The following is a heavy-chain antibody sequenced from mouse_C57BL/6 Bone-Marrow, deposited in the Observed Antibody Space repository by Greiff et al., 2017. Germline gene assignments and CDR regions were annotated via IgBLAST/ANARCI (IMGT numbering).Heavy chain of an antibody. CDR2: FHPYNDDT. Sequence: VKLQESGAELVKPGASVKMSCKASGYTFTTYPIEWMKQNHGKSLEWIGNFHPYNDDTKYNEKFKGKATLTVEKSSSTVYLELSRLTSDDSAVXYCATRGYYGSSFSYWYFDVWGTGTTVTVSS. J-gene: IGHJ1*03. D-gene: IGHD1-1*01. CDR3: ATRGYYGSSFSYWYFDV. V-gene: IGHV1-47*01. CDR1: GYTFTTYP.